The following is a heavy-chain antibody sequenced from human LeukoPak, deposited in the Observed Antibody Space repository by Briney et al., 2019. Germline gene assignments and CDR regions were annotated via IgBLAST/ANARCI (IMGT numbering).Heavy chain of an antibody. CDR1: GYTFTVYY. Sequence: ASVRVSSTASGYTFTVYYMHWVRQAPGQGREWMGWINPNSGGTKYSQKFQGRVTITRDTSISTAYMELSRLRSDDTAVYYCASGCSSTSCYPGGIYYYGMDVWGQGTTVTVSS. CDR3: ASGCSSTSCYPGGIYYYGMDV. CDR2: INPNSGGT. D-gene: IGHD2-2*01. J-gene: IGHJ6*02. V-gene: IGHV1-2*02.